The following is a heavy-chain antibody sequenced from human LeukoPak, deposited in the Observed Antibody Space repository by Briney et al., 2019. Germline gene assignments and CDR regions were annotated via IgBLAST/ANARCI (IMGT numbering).Heavy chain of an antibody. CDR1: GFAFSSYA. D-gene: IGHD6-19*01. CDR3: AKSSCGSGYCCFDY. J-gene: IGHJ4*02. V-gene: IGHV3-23*01. CDR2: ISGSGGST. Sequence: GGSLRLSCAASGFAFSSYAMSWVRQAPGKGLEWVSAISGSGGSTYYADSVKGRFTISRDNSKNTLYLQMNSLRAEDTAVYYCAKSSCGSGYCCFDYWGQGTLVTVSS.